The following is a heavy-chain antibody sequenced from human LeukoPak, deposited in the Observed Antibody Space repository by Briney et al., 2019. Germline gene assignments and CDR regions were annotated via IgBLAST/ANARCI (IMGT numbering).Heavy chain of an antibody. Sequence: GGSLRLSCAASGFTFSSYSMNWVRQAPGKGLEWVSAISGSGGSTYYADSVKGRFTISRDNSKNTLYLQMNSLRAEDTAVYYCAGGSGFLFDYWGQGTLVTVSS. CDR2: ISGSGGST. CDR3: AGGSGFLFDY. D-gene: IGHD3-22*01. CDR1: GFTFSSYS. V-gene: IGHV3-23*01. J-gene: IGHJ4*02.